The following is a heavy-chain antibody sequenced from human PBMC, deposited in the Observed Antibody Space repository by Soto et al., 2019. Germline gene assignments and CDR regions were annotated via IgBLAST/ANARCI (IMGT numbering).Heavy chain of an antibody. CDR1: GVSINTNNYH. J-gene: IGHJ4*02. Sequence: KPSETLSLTCTVSGVSINTNNYHWGWVRQPPGKGLEWIGSIFYSGSTFYNPSLRSRLTISVDTSKNQFSLRLNSVTAADAAVYYCAGFVVPASRNTGFDYWGQGTLVTVSS. D-gene: IGHD2-15*01. CDR2: IFYSGST. V-gene: IGHV4-39*01. CDR3: AGFVVPASRNTGFDY.